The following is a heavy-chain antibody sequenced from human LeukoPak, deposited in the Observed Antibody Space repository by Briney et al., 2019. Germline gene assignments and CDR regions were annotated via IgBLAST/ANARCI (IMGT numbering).Heavy chain of an antibody. CDR1: GYSISSGYY. V-gene: IGHV4-38-2*02. D-gene: IGHD5-12*01. CDR2: IYHSGST. J-gene: IGHJ4*02. CDR3: ARRQEGGYVYYFDY. Sequence: SETLSLTCTVSGYSISSGYYWAWIRQPPGKGLEWIGSIYHSGSTYYNPSLKSRVTISVDTSKNQFSLKLSSVAAADTAVYYCARRQEGGYVYYFDYWGQGTLVTVSS.